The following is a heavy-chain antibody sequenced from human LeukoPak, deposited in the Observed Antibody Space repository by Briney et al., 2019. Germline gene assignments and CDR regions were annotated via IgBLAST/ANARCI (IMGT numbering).Heavy chain of an antibody. V-gene: IGHV4-59*01. Sequence: SETLSLTCTVSGGFISSYYWSWIREAPGKGLEWIGYIYYSGSTNYNPSFKSRVTISVDTSKNQFSLNVNSMAAADTGVYYCTRSFPGIVGAADFWGQGTLVTVSS. CDR3: TRSFPGIVGAADF. CDR1: GGFISSYY. J-gene: IGHJ4*02. CDR2: IYYSGST. D-gene: IGHD1-26*01.